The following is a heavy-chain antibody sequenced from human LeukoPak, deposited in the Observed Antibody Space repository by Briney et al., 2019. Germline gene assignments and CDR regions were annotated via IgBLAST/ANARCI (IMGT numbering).Heavy chain of an antibody. CDR1: GYTFTGYY. D-gene: IGHD6-13*01. J-gene: IGHJ6*03. V-gene: IGHV1-2*02. Sequence: ASVKVSCKASGYTFTGYYMHWVRQAPGQGLEWMGWINPNSGGTNYAQKFQGRVTMTRDTSISTAYMELSRLRSDDTAVYYCARGEQQLVLYYYYLDFWRQGTTVTVSS. CDR2: INPNSGGT. CDR3: ARGEQQLVLYYYYLDF.